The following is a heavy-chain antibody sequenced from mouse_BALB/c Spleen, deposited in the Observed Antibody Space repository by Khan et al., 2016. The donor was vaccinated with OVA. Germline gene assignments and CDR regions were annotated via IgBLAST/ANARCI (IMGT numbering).Heavy chain of an antibody. D-gene: IGHD2-3*01. J-gene: IGHJ2*01. CDR3: ARGDGYYVYFDY. Sequence: QVQLKESGPELVKPGASVKMSCKASGYTFTYYDITWVKQRTGQGLEWIGEIYPGSDNAYYNERFKGKATLTADKSSNTTHMQLSSLTSEDSAVYFCARGDGYYVYFDYWGQGTTLTVSS. CDR2: IYPGSDNA. CDR1: GYTFTYYD. V-gene: IGHV1-77*01.